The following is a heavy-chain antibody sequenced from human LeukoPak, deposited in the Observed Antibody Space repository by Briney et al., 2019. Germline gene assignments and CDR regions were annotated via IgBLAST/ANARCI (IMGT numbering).Heavy chain of an antibody. J-gene: IGHJ5*02. CDR2: IYSDNT. CDR1: GFTVSSNS. CDR3: AKDKDWNYSGFDP. Sequence: GGSLRLSCTVSGFTVSSNSMSWVRQAPGKGLEWVSFIYSDNTHYSDSVKGRFTISRDNSKNTLYLQMNSLRAEDTAVYYCAKDKDWNYSGFDPWGQGTLVTVSS. D-gene: IGHD1-7*01. V-gene: IGHV3-53*01.